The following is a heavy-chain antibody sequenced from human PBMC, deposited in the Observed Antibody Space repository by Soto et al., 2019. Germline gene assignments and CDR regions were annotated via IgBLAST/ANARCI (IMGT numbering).Heavy chain of an antibody. CDR1: GFTFISYW. J-gene: IGHJ4*02. CDR3: ARGGSSTRFMDY. CDR2: IKQDGSER. V-gene: IGHV3-7*03. D-gene: IGHD2-2*01. Sequence: EVQLVESGGGLVQPGGSLRLSCAASGFTFISYWMSWVRQAPGKGLEWVANIKQDGSERYYVDSVKGRFTISRDNAKNSLYPQMNSLRAEDTAVYYCARGGSSTRFMDYWGQGTLVTVSS.